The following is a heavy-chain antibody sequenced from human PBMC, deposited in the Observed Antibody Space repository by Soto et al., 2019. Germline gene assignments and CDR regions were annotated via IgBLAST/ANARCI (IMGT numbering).Heavy chain of an antibody. CDR2: LYHIGST. J-gene: IGHJ6*02. Sequence: SETLSLTCAVSGYSISSGNYRAWIRQPPGRGLEWIGSLYHIGSTHYNTSLKSRVTISVDTSKNHFSLELSSVTAADTAIYYCRSSTSCYDESCVDVWGQGTMVT. V-gene: IGHV4-38-2*01. CDR3: RSSTSCYDESCVDV. D-gene: IGHD2-2*01. CDR1: GYSISSGNY.